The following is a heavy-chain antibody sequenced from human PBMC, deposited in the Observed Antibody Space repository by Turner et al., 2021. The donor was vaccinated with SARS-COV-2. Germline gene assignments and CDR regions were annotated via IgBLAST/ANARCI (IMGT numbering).Heavy chain of an antibody. D-gene: IGHD6-19*01. CDR2: LYPGDADT. Sequence: EVQLVPSGAEAKTPGESLKISCKGSRYSFPSYWFGWVRQRPGKGRKGMVILYPGDADTGYSPSCKGQVTGAADKYTSTADLRWSSLEATDTDMCYCARPSISAVGPILDVWGQGTTVTVSS. J-gene: IGHJ6*02. V-gene: IGHV5-51*01. CDR3: ARPSISAVGPILDV. CDR1: RYSFPSYW.